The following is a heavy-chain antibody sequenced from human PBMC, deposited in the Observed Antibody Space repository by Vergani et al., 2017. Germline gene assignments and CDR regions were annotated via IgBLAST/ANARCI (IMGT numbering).Heavy chain of an antibody. V-gene: IGHV3-23*01. CDR1: GFTFSSYA. CDR3: ARDQTYYDFWSGYQPDY. D-gene: IGHD3-3*01. CDR2: ISGSGGST. Sequence: EVQLLESGGGLVQPGGSLRLSCAASGFTFSSYAMSWVRQAPGKGLEWGSAISGSGGSTYYADSVKGRFTISRDNSKNTLYLQMNSRRAEDTAVYYCARDQTYYDFWSGYQPDYWGQGTLVTVSS. J-gene: IGHJ4*02.